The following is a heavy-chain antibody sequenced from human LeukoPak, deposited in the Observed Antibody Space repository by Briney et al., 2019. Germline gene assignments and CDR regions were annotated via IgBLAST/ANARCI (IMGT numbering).Heavy chain of an antibody. V-gene: IGHV3-7*03. D-gene: IGHD4-17*01. Sequence: GGSLRLSCAASGFTFSSYAMSWARHAPGKGLEYVAYINPDGSEKNCVDSVKGRFSISRDNAQNTLFLQMNSLRAEDTALYYCARHGDFCFDNWGQGTPVTVS. CDR1: GFTFSSYA. CDR3: ARHGDFCFDN. CDR2: INPDGSEK. J-gene: IGHJ4*02.